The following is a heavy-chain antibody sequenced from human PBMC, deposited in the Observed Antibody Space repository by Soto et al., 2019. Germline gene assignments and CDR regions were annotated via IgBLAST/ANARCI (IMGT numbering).Heavy chain of an antibody. V-gene: IGHV1-69*12. CDR3: ARDLEAARGYYYYGMDV. CDR1: GGTFSSYA. CDR2: IIPIFGTA. J-gene: IGHJ6*02. D-gene: IGHD6-6*01. Sequence: QVQLVQSGAEVKKPGSSVKVSCKASGGTFSSYAISWVRQAPGQGLEWMGGIIPIFGTANYAQKFQGRVTITADESTSTAYMELSSLRSEDTAVYYCARDLEAARGYYYYGMDVWGQGTTVTVSS.